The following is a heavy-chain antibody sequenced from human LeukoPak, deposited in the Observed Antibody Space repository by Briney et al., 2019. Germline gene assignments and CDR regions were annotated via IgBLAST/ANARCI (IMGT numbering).Heavy chain of an antibody. D-gene: IGHD6-13*01. Sequence: SETLPLTCTVSGGSITSNSYYWGWIRQPPGKGLESIGSIYYSGSAYYNPSLKSRVNMSVDTSKNQFSLKLSSVTAADTAFYYCARQYSTNWYDDRGWFDPWGQGTLVTVSS. CDR1: GGSITSNSYY. V-gene: IGHV4-39*01. CDR3: ARQYSTNWYDDRGWFDP. J-gene: IGHJ5*02. CDR2: IYYSGSA.